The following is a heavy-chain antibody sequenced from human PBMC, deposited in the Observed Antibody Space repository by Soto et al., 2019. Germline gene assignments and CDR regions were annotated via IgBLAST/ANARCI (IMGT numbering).Heavy chain of an antibody. D-gene: IGHD3-22*01. CDR2: INSDGSST. J-gene: IGHJ6*02. CDR1: GFTFSSYW. Sequence: EVQLVESGGGLVQPGGSLRLSCAASGFTFSSYWMHWVRQAPGKGLVWVSRINSDGSSTSYADSVKGRFTISRDNAKNTLYLQMNSLRAEETAVYYCARDPPDYYDSSGYYYYYGMDVWGQGTTVTVSS. V-gene: IGHV3-74*01. CDR3: ARDPPDYYDSSGYYYYYGMDV.